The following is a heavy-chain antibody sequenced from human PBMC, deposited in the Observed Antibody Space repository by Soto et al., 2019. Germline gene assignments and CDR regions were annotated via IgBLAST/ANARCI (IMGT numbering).Heavy chain of an antibody. J-gene: IGHJ3*02. D-gene: IGHD3-22*01. CDR3: ARGGDDSSGYFRGYAFDI. CDR2: INPNSGGT. V-gene: IGHV1-2*04. Sequence: GASVKVSCKASGYTFTGYYMHWVRQAPGQGLEWMGWINPNSGGTNYAQKFQGWVTMTRDTSISTAYMELSRLRSDDTAVYYCARGGDDSSGYFRGYAFDIWGQGTMVTVS. CDR1: GYTFTGYY.